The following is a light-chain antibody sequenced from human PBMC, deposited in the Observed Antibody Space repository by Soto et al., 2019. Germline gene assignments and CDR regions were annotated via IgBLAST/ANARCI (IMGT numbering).Light chain of an antibody. CDR1: QSISTY. Sequence: SVLAQSPVTLSLSPGERATLSCRASQSISTYLAWYQQRPGQPPRLLIYDASNRATGIAARFSGSGSGTDFSLSISSLEPFEVAVCQCRKSSPWITFGQGTRLEIK. J-gene: IGKJ5*01. CDR3: RKSSPWIT. V-gene: IGKV3-11*01. CDR2: DAS.